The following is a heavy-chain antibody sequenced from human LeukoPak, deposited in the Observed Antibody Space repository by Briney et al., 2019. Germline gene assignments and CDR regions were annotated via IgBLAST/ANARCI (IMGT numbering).Heavy chain of an antibody. Sequence: SETLSLTXGISGGYFSDYSWYWIRQPPGKGLEWIGEINDRGSTNYNPSLKSRVTISADTSKNQFSLRLSSVTAADTAVYYCANIVSRLGHLSHDYWGQGTLVTVSS. CDR2: INDRGST. CDR3: ANIVSRLGHLSHDY. J-gene: IGHJ4*02. CDR1: GGYFSDYS. V-gene: IGHV4-34*01. D-gene: IGHD3-16*01.